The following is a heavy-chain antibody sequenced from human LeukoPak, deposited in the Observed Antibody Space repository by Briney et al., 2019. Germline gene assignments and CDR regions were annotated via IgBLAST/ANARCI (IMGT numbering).Heavy chain of an antibody. Sequence: TSETLSFTCTVSGGSISSGSYYWDWIRQPPGKGLEWIGNIYYSGGTYYNPALKSRVTISVDTSKNQFSLKLRSVTAADTAVYYCARQWGSGWYGEKYYFYGMDVWGQGTTVTVSS. CDR1: GGSISSGSYY. D-gene: IGHD6-19*01. CDR3: ARQWGSGWYGEKYYFYGMDV. CDR2: IYYSGGT. J-gene: IGHJ6*02. V-gene: IGHV4-39*01.